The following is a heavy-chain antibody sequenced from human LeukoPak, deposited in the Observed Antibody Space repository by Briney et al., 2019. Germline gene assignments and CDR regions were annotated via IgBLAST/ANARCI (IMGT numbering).Heavy chain of an antibody. CDR2: IYYSGST. J-gene: IGHJ6*02. V-gene: IGHV4-59*13. CDR3: ARLRTTYYGYYYGMDV. Sequence: SETLSLTCTVSGGSISSYYWSWIRQPPGKGLEWIGYIYYSGSTNYNPSLKSRVTISVDTSKNQFSLKLSSVTAADTAVYYCARLRTTYYGYYYGMDVWGQGTTVTVSS. CDR1: GGSISSYY. D-gene: IGHD2/OR15-2a*01.